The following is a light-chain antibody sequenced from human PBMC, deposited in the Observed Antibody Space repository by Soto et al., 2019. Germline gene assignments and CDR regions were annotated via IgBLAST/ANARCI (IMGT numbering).Light chain of an antibody. J-gene: IGKJ1*01. CDR2: GAS. CDR1: QSVSSSY. CDR3: QQYGSSPWT. Sequence: EIVLTKSPGTLSLSPGERATLSCRARQSVSSSYLAWYQQKPGQAPRLLIYGASSRATGIPDRFSGSGSGTDFTLTISRLEPEDFAVYYCQQYGSSPWTFGQGTTVDIK. V-gene: IGKV3-20*01.